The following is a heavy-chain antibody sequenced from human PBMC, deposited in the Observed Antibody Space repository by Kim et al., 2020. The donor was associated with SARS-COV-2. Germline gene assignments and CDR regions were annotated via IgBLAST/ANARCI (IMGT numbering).Heavy chain of an antibody. Sequence: ASVKVSCKASGYTFTSYAMHWVRQAPGQRLEWMGWINAGNGNTKYSQKFQGRVTITRDTSASTAYMELSSLRSEDTAVYYCVSGRDPTGGMDVWGQVTTVTVSS. CDR3: VSGRDPTGGMDV. J-gene: IGHJ6*02. CDR1: GYTFTSYA. CDR2: INAGNGNT. V-gene: IGHV1-3*01. D-gene: IGHD1-26*01.